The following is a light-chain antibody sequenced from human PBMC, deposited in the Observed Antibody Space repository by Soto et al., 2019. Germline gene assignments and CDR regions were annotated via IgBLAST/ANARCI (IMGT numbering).Light chain of an antibody. CDR1: SSDVGDYNY. CDR2: EVS. CDR3: SSYISNSIVV. Sequence: QSALTQPASVSGSPGQSITISCTGTSSDVGDYNYVSWYQQHPGKAPKLMIYEVSHRLSGVSNRFSGSKSGYTASLTISGLQDEDEAYYYCSSYISNSIVVFGGGTKVTVL. J-gene: IGLJ2*01. V-gene: IGLV2-14*01.